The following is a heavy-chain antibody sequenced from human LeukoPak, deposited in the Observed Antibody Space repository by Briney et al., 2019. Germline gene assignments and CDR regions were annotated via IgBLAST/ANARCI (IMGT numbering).Heavy chain of an antibody. CDR2: MNPNSGNT. J-gene: IGHJ4*02. CDR3: ARDRVTTMVRGVIEDGSDY. V-gene: IGHV1-8*01. CDR1: GYTFTSYD. D-gene: IGHD3-10*01. Sequence: ASVKVSCKASGYTFTSYDINWVRQATGQGLEWMGWMNPNSGNTGYAQKFQGRVAMTRNTSISTAYMELSSLRSEDTAVYYCARDRVTTMVRGVIEDGSDYWGQGTLVTVSS.